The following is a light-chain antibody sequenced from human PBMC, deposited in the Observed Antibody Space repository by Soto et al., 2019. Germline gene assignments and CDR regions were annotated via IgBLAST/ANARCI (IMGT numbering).Light chain of an antibody. CDR2: AAS. V-gene: IGKV1-8*01. CDR1: QGISSY. Sequence: AIRMTQSPSSLSASTGDRVTITCRANQGISSYLAWYQQKPGKAPKLLIYAASTLQSGVPSRFSGSGSGTAFTLTISCLQSEDFATYYCQQYYSYPPTFGQGTKVEIK. J-gene: IGKJ1*01. CDR3: QQYYSYPPT.